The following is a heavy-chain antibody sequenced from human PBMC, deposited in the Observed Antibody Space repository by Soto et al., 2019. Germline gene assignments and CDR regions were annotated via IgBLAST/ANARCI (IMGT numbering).Heavy chain of an antibody. CDR3: ARDRRPHLDY. CDR1: GFTFSSYS. V-gene: IGHV3-21*01. Sequence: XVSLRLSCAASGFTFSSYSMNWVRQAPGKGLEWVSSISSSSSYIYYADSVKGRFTISRDNAKNSLYLQMNSLRAEDTAVYYCARDRRPHLDYWGQGTLVTVSS. J-gene: IGHJ4*02. CDR2: ISSSSSYI.